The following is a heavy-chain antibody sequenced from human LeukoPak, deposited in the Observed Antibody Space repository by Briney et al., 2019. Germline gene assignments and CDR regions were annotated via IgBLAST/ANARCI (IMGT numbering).Heavy chain of an antibody. CDR2: IYYSGST. D-gene: IGHD2-2*03. CDR1: GASISSNSYY. CDR3: ARGYCSSSSCYIFRPVDY. J-gene: IGHJ4*02. V-gene: IGHV4-39*01. Sequence: SETLSLTCTVSGASISSNSYYWGWIRQPPGKGLEWIGSIYYSGSTYYNPSLKSRVTISVDTSKNQLSLKLTSVTAADTAVYHCARGYCSSSSCYIFRPVDYWGQGTLVTVSS.